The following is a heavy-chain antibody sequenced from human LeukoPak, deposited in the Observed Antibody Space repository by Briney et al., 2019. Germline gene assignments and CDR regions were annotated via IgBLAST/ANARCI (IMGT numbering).Heavy chain of an antibody. CDR2: IYPAASDT. D-gene: IGHD6-13*01. J-gene: IGHJ4*02. V-gene: IGHV5-51*01. CDR3: ARLKRYSKHHFDY. Sequence: IYPAASDTRYSPSFQGQGTISADKSISTAYLQWSSLKASDTAMYYCARLKRYSKHHFDYWGQGTLVTVSS.